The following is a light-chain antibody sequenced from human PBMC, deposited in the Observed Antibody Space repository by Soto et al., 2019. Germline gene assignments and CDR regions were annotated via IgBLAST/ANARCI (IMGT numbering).Light chain of an antibody. V-gene: IGKV1-12*01. Sequence: DIQMTQSPSSVSASVGDRVSITCRASPGISSWLAWYQQKPGRAPKLLIYTGSSLQSGVPSRFSGTGSGTYFTLTISSLQPEDVATYYCQQANLFPLTFGGGTTVEIK. CDR3: QQANLFPLT. CDR2: TGS. J-gene: IGKJ4*02. CDR1: PGISSW.